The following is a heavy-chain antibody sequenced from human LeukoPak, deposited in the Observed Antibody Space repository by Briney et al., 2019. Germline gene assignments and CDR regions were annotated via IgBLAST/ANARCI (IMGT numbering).Heavy chain of an antibody. Sequence: PSETLSLTCAVYGGSFSGYYWSWIRQPPGKGLEWIGEINHSGSTNYNPSLKSRVTISVDTSKNQFSLKLSSVTAADTAVYYCARGPSPDYEKRGYSQWGQGTLVTVSS. D-gene: IGHD4-17*01. V-gene: IGHV4-34*01. CDR1: GGSFSGYY. J-gene: IGHJ4*02. CDR2: INHSGST. CDR3: ARGPSPDYEKRGYSQ.